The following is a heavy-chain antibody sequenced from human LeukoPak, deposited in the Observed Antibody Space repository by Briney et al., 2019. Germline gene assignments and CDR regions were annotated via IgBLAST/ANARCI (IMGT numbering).Heavy chain of an antibody. J-gene: IGHJ4*02. Sequence: SETLSLTCTVSGGSISSYYWRWLRQPPGKELEWVGYIYYSGSTNYNPSLKSRVTISLDTSKKQFSLKLISVTAADTAVYYCARGYSSTSGRPDYWGQGTLVTVSS. CDR3: ARGYSSTSGRPDY. CDR1: GGSISSYY. CDR2: IYYSGST. D-gene: IGHD6-19*01. V-gene: IGHV4-59*08.